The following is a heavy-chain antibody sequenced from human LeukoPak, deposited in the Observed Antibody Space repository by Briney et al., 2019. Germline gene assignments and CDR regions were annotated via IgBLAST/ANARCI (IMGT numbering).Heavy chain of an antibody. J-gene: IGHJ4*02. D-gene: IGHD1-26*01. Sequence: GGPLRLSCAASGFTFDDYAMHWVRQAPGKGLEWVSLISGDGGSTYYADSVKGRFTISRDNSKNSLYLQMNSLRTEDTALYYCAKDMAGATWDDFDYWGQGTLVTVSS. CDR2: ISGDGGST. CDR1: GFTFDDYA. V-gene: IGHV3-43*02. CDR3: AKDMAGATWDDFDY.